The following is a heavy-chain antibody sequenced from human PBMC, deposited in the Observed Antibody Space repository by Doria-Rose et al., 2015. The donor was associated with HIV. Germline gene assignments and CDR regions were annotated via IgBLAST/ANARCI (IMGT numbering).Heavy chain of an antibody. D-gene: IGHD6-13*01. CDR1: GVSLSSPGMG. J-gene: IGHJ4*02. Sequence: QVTLKESGPVLVKPTETLTLTCTVSGVSLSSPGMGVSWIRQPQGKALEWPANIFSDDERSYKTSLKSRLTISRGTSKSQVVLTMTDMDPVDTATYYCARIKSSRWYHKYYFDFWGQGTLVIVSA. CDR2: IFSDDER. CDR3: ARIKSSRWYHKYYFDF. V-gene: IGHV2-26*01.